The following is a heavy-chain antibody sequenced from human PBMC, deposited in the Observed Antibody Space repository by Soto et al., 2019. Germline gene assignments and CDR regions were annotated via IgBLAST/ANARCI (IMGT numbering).Heavy chain of an antibody. J-gene: IGHJ6*03. CDR2: ISVRVGST. V-gene: IGHV3-23*01. CDR3: AKDGARITIFGVVITENYYYYYMDV. D-gene: IGHD3-3*01. CDR1: GFTFSTFA. Sequence: GGSLRLSCAASGFTFSTFAISWVRQAPGKGREGASPISVRVGSTYYADTVKGRFTNSRNNSKTTLYLQMNSLRAEDTAVYYCAKDGARITIFGVVITENYYYYYMDVWGKGTTVTVSS.